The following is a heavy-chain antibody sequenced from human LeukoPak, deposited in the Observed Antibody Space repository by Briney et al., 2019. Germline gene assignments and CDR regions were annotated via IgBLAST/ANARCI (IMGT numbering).Heavy chain of an antibody. CDR3: ARVFEEFEGFGELLYTFDY. V-gene: IGHV1-46*01. CDR2: INPSVRST. Sequence: GASVKVSCKASGYSFTSYYIHWVRQAPGQGLEWMGIINPSVRSTIYAQKFQGRLTMTRDTSTSTVYMELSSLTSEDTAVYYCARVFEEFEGFGELLYTFDYWGQGTLVTVSS. D-gene: IGHD3-10*01. CDR1: GYSFTSYY. J-gene: IGHJ4*02.